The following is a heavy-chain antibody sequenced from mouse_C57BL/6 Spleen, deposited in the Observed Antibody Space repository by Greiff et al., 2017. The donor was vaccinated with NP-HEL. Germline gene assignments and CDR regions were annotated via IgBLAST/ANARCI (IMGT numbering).Heavy chain of an antibody. CDR1: GFTFSSYG. J-gene: IGHJ4*01. V-gene: IGHV5-6*01. Sequence: EVQGVESGGDLVKPGGSLKLSCAASGFTFSSYGMSWVRQTPDKRLEWVATISSGGSYTYYPDSVKGRFTISRDNAKNTLYLQMSSLKAEDTAMYYCARHTGDYDYAMDYWGQGTSVTVSS. CDR2: ISSGGSYT. CDR3: ARHTGDYDYAMDY. D-gene: IGHD2-4*01.